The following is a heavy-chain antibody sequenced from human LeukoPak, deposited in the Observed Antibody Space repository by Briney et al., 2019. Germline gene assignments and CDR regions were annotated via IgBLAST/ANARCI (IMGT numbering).Heavy chain of an antibody. D-gene: IGHD1-26*01. CDR2: INHSGST. V-gene: IGHV4-34*01. J-gene: IGHJ6*03. CDR1: GGSFSGYY. Sequence: PSETLSLTCAVYGGSFSGYYWSWIRQPPGKGLEWIGEINHSGSTNYNPSLKSRVTISVDTSKNQFSLKLSSVTAADTAVYCCARGIGGRSGSRALAYYYYYMDVWGKGTKVTVSS. CDR3: ARGIGGRSGSRALAYYYYYMDV.